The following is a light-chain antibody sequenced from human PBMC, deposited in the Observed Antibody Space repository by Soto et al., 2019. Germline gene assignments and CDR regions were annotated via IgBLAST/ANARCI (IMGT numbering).Light chain of an antibody. CDR3: QQYYSQYS. CDR1: QGISSY. V-gene: IGKV1-8*01. CDR2: AAS. J-gene: IGKJ2*03. Sequence: AIRMTQSPSSFSASTGDRVTITCRARQGISSYLAWYQQKPGKAPKLLIYAASTLQSGVTARFSGSGSGTDFTLTRSGLQTEDFATYYCQQYYSQYSCGQGTKLEIK.